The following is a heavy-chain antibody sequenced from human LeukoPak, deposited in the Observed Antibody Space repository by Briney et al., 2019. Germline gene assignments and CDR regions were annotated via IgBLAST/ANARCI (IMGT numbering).Heavy chain of an antibody. CDR3: ARAYCGGDCTAGGAFEI. V-gene: IGHV4-4*07. CDR2: VSASGAI. D-gene: IGHD2-21*01. J-gene: IGHJ3*02. CDR1: GVSVGSHF. Sequence: SETLSLTCSVSGVSVGSHFWSWVRQPAGKALEWIGRVSASGAISSNPSLNSRVTMSLDTSKNQFSLKLTSVTAADTAVYFCARAYCGGDCTAGGAFEIWGQGTMVTVSS.